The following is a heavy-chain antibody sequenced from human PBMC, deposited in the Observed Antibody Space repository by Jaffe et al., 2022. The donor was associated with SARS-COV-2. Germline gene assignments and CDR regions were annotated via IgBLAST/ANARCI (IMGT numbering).Heavy chain of an antibody. Sequence: QVQLVQSGSELKVPGASVKISCEASGYTFSHYYIHWVRQAPGQGLEWMGWINTETGNPTYARGFRGRFVFSLDTSVNTAYLQINTLKAEDTAVYYCARVGQWTWFDPWGQGTLVTVSS. CDR2: INTETGNP. CDR3: ARVGQWTWFDP. D-gene: IGHD6-19*01. CDR1: GYTFSHYY. V-gene: IGHV7-4-1*02. J-gene: IGHJ5*02.